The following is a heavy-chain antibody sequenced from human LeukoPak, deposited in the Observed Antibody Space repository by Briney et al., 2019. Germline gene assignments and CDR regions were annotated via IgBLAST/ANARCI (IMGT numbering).Heavy chain of an antibody. CDR2: ISSSGSNI. CDR3: ARRRDYFDY. Sequence: PGGSLRLSCAASGFTLSDYYMSWIRQALGKGLEWISYISSSGSNIYYADSVKGRFTMSRDNAKGSLYLQMNSLRAEDTAIYYCARRRDYFDYWGQGTLVTVSS. CDR1: GFTLSDYY. J-gene: IGHJ4*02. V-gene: IGHV3-11*01.